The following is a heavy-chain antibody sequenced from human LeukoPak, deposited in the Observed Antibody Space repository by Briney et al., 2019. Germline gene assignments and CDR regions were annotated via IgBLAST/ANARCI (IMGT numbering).Heavy chain of an antibody. CDR3: AKGSRGSYDY. V-gene: IGHV3-23*01. J-gene: IGHJ4*02. CDR1: GFTFNSYA. CDR2: IIDSGIST. Sequence: GGSLRLSCAASGFTFNSYAMTWVRQAPEKGLEWVSSIIDSGISTYYGDSVKGRFTISRDNSKNTLYLQMNSLRAEDTAVYYCAKGSRGSYDYWGQGTQLTVSS. D-gene: IGHD1-26*01.